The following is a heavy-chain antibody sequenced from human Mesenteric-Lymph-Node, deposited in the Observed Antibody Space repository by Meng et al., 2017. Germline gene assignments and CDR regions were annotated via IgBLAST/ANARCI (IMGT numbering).Heavy chain of an antibody. CDR3: AKLILSFLVEYPSGDFDY. CDR1: GFTFSSYW. J-gene: IGHJ4*02. D-gene: IGHD3-3*01. CDR2: INSDGSST. V-gene: IGHV3-74*01. Sequence: GGSLRLSCAASGFTFSSYWMHWVRQAPGKGLVWVSRINSDGSSTSYADSVKGRFTISRDNAKNTLYLQMNSLRAEDTAVYYCAKLILSFLVEYPSGDFDYWGQGTLVTVSS.